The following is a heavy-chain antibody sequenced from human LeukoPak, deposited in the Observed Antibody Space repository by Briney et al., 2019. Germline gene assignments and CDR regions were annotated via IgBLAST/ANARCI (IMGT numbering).Heavy chain of an antibody. Sequence: GGSLRLSCAASGFTFSSYGMHWVRQAPGKGLEWVAVISYDGSNKYYGDSVKGRFTISRDNSKSTLYLQMNSLRAEDTAVYYCAKSDYYGSESYWTYFDYWGQGTLVTVSS. V-gene: IGHV3-30*18. J-gene: IGHJ4*02. D-gene: IGHD3-10*01. CDR3: AKSDYYGSESYWTYFDY. CDR1: GFTFSSYG. CDR2: ISYDGSNK.